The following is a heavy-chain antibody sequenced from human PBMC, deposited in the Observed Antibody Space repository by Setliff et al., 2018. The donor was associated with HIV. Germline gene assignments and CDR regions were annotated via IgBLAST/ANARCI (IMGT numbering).Heavy chain of an antibody. Sequence: KTSETLSLTCTVSGDSINSGNYYWSWIRQHPGKGLEWIGSMYYSGSTNYNPSLKSRVTISLDTSKNQFSLKLSSVTAADTAVYYCARSPPYGGTCYARFDPWGQGTLVTVSS. V-gene: IGHV4-39*07. CDR2: MYYSGST. CDR1: GDSINSGNYY. CDR3: ARSPPYGGTCYARFDP. D-gene: IGHD2-2*01. J-gene: IGHJ5*02.